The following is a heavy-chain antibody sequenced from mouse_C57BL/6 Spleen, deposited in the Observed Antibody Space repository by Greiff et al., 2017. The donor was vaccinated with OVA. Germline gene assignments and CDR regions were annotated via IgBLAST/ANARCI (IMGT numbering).Heavy chain of an antibody. CDR1: GYTFTTYP. CDR3: AVGKTLRYYAMDY. Sequence: QVQLQQSGAELVKPGASVKMSCKASGYTFTTYPIEWMKQNHGKSLAWIGNFHPYNDDTKYNEKFKGKATLTVEKSSSTVYLELSRLTSDDSAVYYCAVGKTLRYYAMDYWGQGTSVTVSS. CDR2: FHPYNDDT. D-gene: IGHD1-1*01. V-gene: IGHV1-47*01. J-gene: IGHJ4*01.